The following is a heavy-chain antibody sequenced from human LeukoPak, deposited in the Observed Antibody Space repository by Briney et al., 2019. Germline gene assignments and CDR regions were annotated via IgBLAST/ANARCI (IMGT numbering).Heavy chain of an antibody. V-gene: IGHV4-59*12. Sequence: KASETLSLTCTVSGGSISSYYWSWIRQPPGKGLEWIGYIYYSGSTNYNPSLKSRVTISVDKSKNQLSLKLYSVTAADTAIYYCARYQTGTMFAVWGQGTLVTISS. CDR1: GGSISSYY. CDR3: ARYQTGTMFAV. D-gene: IGHD1/OR15-1a*01. J-gene: IGHJ4*02. CDR2: IYYSGST.